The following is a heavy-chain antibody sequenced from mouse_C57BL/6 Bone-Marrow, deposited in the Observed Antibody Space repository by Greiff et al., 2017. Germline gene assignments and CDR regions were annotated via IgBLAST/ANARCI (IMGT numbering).Heavy chain of an antibody. CDR2: IYPGDGDT. D-gene: IGHD2-3*01. Sequence: VKPGASVKISCKASGYAFSSSWMNWVKQRPGKGIEWIGRIYPGDGDTNYNWKFKGKVTRTADKSSSTAYMQISSLTSEASAVSFCARKRGYFHYYAMDYWGQGTSVTVSS. V-gene: IGHV1-82*01. J-gene: IGHJ4*01. CDR3: ARKRGYFHYYAMDY. CDR1: GYAFSSSW.